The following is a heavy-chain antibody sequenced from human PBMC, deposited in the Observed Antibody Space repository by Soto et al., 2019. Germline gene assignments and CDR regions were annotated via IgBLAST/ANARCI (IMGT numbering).Heavy chain of an antibody. D-gene: IGHD4-4*01. CDR2: IHENGHFK. CDR3: ARDEGVPINYRFDY. V-gene: IGHV3-7*03. Sequence: PGGSLRLSCAASGFTFSSYSMSWIRQAPGKGLEWLAHIHENGHFKFYVDSVKGRLTISRDDALNSLYLQMNSLRAEDTAIYYCARDEGVPINYRFDYWGQGTLVTVSS. CDR1: GFTFSSYS. J-gene: IGHJ4*02.